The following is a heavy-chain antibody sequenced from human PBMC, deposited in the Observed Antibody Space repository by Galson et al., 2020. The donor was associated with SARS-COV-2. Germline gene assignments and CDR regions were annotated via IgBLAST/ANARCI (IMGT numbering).Heavy chain of an antibody. D-gene: IGHD4-17*01. Sequence: ASVKVSRKASGYTFTSYEINWVRQAPGQGPEWMGWMNPHSGNTGYAQTFQGRVTMTRTTSISTAYMELNSLTSEETAVYYCARSYDDFATWFDPWGQGTLVTVSS. CDR2: MNPHSGNT. CDR1: GYTFTSYE. CDR3: ARSYDDFATWFDP. J-gene: IGHJ5*02. V-gene: IGHV1-8*01.